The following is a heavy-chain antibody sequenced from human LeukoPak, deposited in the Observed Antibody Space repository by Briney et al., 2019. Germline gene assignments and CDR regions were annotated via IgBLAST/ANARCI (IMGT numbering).Heavy chain of an antibody. CDR1: GGSISSGGYY. D-gene: IGHD6-19*01. CDR2: IYHSGST. J-gene: IGHJ3*02. CDR3: ARKLRAILGYSSGWYMDAFDI. V-gene: IGHV4-30-2*01. Sequence: PSETLSLTCTVSGGSISSGGYYWSWIRQPPGKGLEWIGYIYHSGSTYYNPSLKSRVTISVDTSKNQFSLKLSSVTAADTAVYYCARKLRAILGYSSGWYMDAFDIWGQGTMVTVSS.